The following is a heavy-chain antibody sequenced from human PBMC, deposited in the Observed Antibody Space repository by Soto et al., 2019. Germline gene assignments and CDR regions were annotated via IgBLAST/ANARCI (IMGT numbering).Heavy chain of an antibody. CDR1: GYTFTSCY. D-gene: IGHD6-13*01. CDR2: INPSGGST. Sequence: ASVKVSCKASGYTFTSCYMHWVRQAPGQGLEWMGIINPSGGSTSYAQKFQGRVTMTRDTSTSTVYMELSSLRSEDTAVYYCARGWIAAAGRDAFDIWGQGTMVT. V-gene: IGHV1-46*01. J-gene: IGHJ3*02. CDR3: ARGWIAAAGRDAFDI.